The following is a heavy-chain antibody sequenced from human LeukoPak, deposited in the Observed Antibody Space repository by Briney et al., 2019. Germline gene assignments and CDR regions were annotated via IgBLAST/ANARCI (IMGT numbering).Heavy chain of an antibody. Sequence: SETLSLTCTVSGGSISSGSYYWSWIRQPAGKGLEWIGRIYTSGSTNYNPSLKSRATISVDTSKNQFSLKLSSVTAADTAVYHCARGLIGRVAASYNYMDVWGKGTTVTISS. CDR3: ARGLIGRVAASYNYMDV. CDR1: GGSISSGSYY. J-gene: IGHJ6*03. D-gene: IGHD6-19*01. CDR2: IYTSGST. V-gene: IGHV4-61*02.